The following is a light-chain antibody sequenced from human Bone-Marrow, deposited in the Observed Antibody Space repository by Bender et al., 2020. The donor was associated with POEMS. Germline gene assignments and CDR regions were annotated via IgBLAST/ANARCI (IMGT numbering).Light chain of an antibody. Sequence: SYELTQPPSVSVSPGQTARIICSGDALPKQYAYWYHQKPGQAPVWVIDKDTERPSGPPERFSGSHSGTTVTFTISGVQAEDEADYYCQSTDSNGLYGFGTGTKVSVL. CDR3: QSTDSNGLYG. CDR1: ALPKQY. V-gene: IGLV3-25*03. J-gene: IGLJ1*01. CDR2: KDT.